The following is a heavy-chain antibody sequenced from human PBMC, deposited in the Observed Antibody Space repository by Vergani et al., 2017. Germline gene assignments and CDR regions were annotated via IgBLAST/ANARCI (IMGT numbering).Heavy chain of an antibody. CDR2: ISGSGGST. Sequence: EVQLLESGGGLVQPGGSLRLSCAASGFTFSSYATSWVRQAPGKGLEWVSAISGSGGSTYYADSVKGRFTISRDNSKNTLYLQMNSLRAEDTAVYYCTRDRLDDSYAYFDYWGQGTLVTVSP. J-gene: IGHJ4*02. CDR3: TRDRLDDSYAYFDY. V-gene: IGHV3-23*01. CDR1: GFTFSSYA. D-gene: IGHD3-16*01.